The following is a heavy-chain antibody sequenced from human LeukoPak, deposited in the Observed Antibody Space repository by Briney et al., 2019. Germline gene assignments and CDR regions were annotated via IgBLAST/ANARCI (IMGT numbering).Heavy chain of an antibody. CDR3: ARVARRRDGYNRDLDY. D-gene: IGHD5-24*01. CDR1: GYTFTGYY. J-gene: IGHJ4*02. CDR2: INPNSGGT. Sequence: GASVKVSCKASGYTFTGYYMHWVRQAPGQGLEWMGWINPNSGGTNYAQKFQGRVTMTRNTSISTAYMELSSLRSEDTAVYYCARVARRRDGYNRDLDYWGQGTLVTVSS. V-gene: IGHV1-2*02.